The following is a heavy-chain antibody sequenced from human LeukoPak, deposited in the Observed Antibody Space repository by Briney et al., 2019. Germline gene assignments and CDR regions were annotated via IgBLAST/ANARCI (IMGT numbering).Heavy chain of an antibody. V-gene: IGHV1-69*13. J-gene: IGHJ2*01. CDR1: GGTFSTYA. CDR3: ASNLWFRGGDYWYFAL. CDR2: IVPILGAA. D-gene: IGHD3-10*01. Sequence: ASVKVSCKASGGTFSTYAISWVRQAPGQGLEWMGGIVPILGAASYAQKFQGRVTITADESTTTAFMELSSLRADDTAVYYCASNLWFRGGDYWYFALWGRGTLVTVSS.